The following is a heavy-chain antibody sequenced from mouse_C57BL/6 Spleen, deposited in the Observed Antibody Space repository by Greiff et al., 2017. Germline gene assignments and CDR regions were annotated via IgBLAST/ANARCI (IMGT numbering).Heavy chain of an antibody. CDR2: IDPSDSYT. D-gene: IGHD2-1*01. CDR3: ARGPIYYGNDY. Sequence: VQLQQPGAELVMPGASVKLSCKASGYTFTSYWMHWVKQRPGQGLEWIGEIDPSDSYTNYNQKFKGKSTLTVDKSSSTAYMQLSSLTSEDSAVYYCARGPIYYGNDYWGQGTTLTVSS. V-gene: IGHV1-69*01. CDR1: GYTFTSYW. J-gene: IGHJ2*01.